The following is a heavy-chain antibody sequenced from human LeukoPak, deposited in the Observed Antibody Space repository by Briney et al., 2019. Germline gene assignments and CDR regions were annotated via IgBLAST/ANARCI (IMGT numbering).Heavy chain of an antibody. CDR2: IYYRGNT. Sequence: SETLSLTCTVSGGSFTDYYWGWIRQPPGKGLEWIGSIYYRGNTFYNPSLRNRVSISIDTSKGRFSLNLNSVTAPDTAVYFCTRVREHEPHVSGGQGTLVTVS. CDR3: TRVREHEPHVS. D-gene: IGHD1/OR15-1a*01. CDR1: GGSFTDYY. J-gene: IGHJ4*02. V-gene: IGHV4-39*07.